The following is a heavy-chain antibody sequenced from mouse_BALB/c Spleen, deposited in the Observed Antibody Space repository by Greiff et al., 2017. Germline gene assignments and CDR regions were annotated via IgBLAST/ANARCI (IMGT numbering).Heavy chain of an antibody. CDR2: ISSGGGST. J-gene: IGHJ4*01. V-gene: IGHV5-12-1*01. D-gene: IGHD2-14*01. CDR1: GFAFSSYD. CDR3: ARQGYRGAMDY. Sequence: EVMLVESGGGLVKPGGSLKLSCAASGFAFSSYDMSWVRQTPEKRLEWVAYISSGGGSTYYPDTVKGRFTISRDNAKNTLYLQMSSLKSEDTAMYYCARQGYRGAMDYWGQGTSVTVSS.